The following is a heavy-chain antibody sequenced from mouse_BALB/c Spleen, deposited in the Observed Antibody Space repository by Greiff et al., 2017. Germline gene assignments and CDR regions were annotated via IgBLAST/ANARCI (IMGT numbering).Heavy chain of an antibody. CDR2: IWGDGST. CDR1: GFSLTGYG. D-gene: IGHD1-2*01. J-gene: IGHJ4*01. V-gene: IGHV2-6-7*01. Sequence: VQVVESGPGLVAPSQSLSITCTVSGFSLTGYGVNWVRQPPGKGLEWLGMIWGDGSTDYNSALKSRLSISKDNSKSQVFLKMNSLQTDDTARYYCARAGIHYYGYEAMDYWGQGTSVTVSS. CDR3: ARAGIHYYGYEAMDY.